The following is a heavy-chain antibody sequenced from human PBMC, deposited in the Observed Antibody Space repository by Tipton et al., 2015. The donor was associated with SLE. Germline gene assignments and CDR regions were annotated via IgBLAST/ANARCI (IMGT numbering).Heavy chain of an antibody. CDR1: DASISDVFYY. V-gene: IGHV4-39*01. J-gene: IGHJ4*02. D-gene: IGHD2-21*01. CDR3: ARQGHIVEYYYDY. Sequence: LRLSCTVSDASISDVFYYWAWIRQSPVKGLEWIATIYHTGSTFYNPSLKSRVAISVDTSKNHFSLNLTSVTAADTAVYYCARQGHIVEYYYDYWGQGTLVTVSS. CDR2: IYHTGST.